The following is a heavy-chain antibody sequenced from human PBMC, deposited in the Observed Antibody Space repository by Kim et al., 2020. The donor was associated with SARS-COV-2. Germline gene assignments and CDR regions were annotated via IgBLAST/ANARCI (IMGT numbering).Heavy chain of an antibody. D-gene: IGHD3-16*01. CDR3: LGGFYFDY. J-gene: IGHJ4*02. Sequence: GNGNTIYSQKFQGRVTFDTDTSSRTAYMELSFLRSEDSAVYYCLGGFYFDYWGQGTLVTVSS. CDR2: GNGNT. V-gene: IGHV1-3*01.